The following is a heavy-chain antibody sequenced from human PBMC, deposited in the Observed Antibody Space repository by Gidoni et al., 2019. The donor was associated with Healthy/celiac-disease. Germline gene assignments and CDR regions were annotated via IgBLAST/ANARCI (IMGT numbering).Heavy chain of an antibody. CDR2: INHSGST. V-gene: IGHV4-34*01. D-gene: IGHD2-21*02. Sequence: QVQLQQWGAGLLKPSETLSLTCAVYGGSFSGYYWSWIRQPPGKGLEWIGEINHSGSTNYNPSLKSRVTISVDTSKNQFSLKLSSVTAADTAVYYCARGRRSTAPYYYGMDVWGQGTTVTVSS. CDR3: ARGRRSTAPYYYGMDV. CDR1: GGSFSGYY. J-gene: IGHJ6*02.